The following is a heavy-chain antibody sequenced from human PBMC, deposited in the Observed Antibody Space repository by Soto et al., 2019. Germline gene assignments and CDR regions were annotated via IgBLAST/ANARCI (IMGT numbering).Heavy chain of an antibody. CDR2: ISSSGSTI. V-gene: IGHV3-48*03. D-gene: IGHD2-2*01. CDR1: GFTFSSYE. Sequence: GRSLRLSCAASGFTFSSYEMNWVRQAPGKGLEWVSYISSSGSTIYYADSVKGRFTISRDNAKNSLYLQMNSLRAEDTAVYYCARAYVPAAAILGDWGQGTLVTVSS. CDR3: ARAYVPAAAILGD. J-gene: IGHJ4*02.